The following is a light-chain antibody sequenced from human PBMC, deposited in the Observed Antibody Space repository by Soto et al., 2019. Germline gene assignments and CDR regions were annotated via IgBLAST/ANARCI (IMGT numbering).Light chain of an antibody. CDR1: QSVGRT. Sequence: EIVLTQSPATLSLSPGERATLSCRASQSVGRTLAWFQQKPGQAPRLLIYDASNRATGIPARFTGSGSGTDFTLTIRSLEPEDFATYYCQRRDSWPLTFGGGTKVDIK. J-gene: IGKJ4*01. CDR2: DAS. CDR3: QRRDSWPLT. V-gene: IGKV3-11*01.